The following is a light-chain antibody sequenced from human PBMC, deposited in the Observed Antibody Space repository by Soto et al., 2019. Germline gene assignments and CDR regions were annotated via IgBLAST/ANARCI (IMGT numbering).Light chain of an antibody. CDR1: RNVGSK. CDR2: GAS. Sequence: EIVMTQSPATLSVSPGERATLSCRASRNVGSKLAWYMQKPGQSPRLLISGASTRAADFPARFSGSGSGTDFTLKISRVEAEDVGVYYCMQRVEFPLTFGGGTKV. J-gene: IGKJ4*01. CDR3: MQRVEFPLT. V-gene: IGKV3-15*01.